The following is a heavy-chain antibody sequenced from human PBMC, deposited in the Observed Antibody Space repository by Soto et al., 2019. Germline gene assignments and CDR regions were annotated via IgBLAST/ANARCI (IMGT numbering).Heavy chain of an antibody. CDR3: ARGGWGISSTPYYDNYYYIDI. D-gene: IGHD3-22*01. CDR2: INHRGSA. V-gene: IGHV4-34*01. CDR1: GGTFSAYY. Sequence: QVQLQQWGAGLVEPSETLSLTCAVHGGTFSAYYWSWIRQAPGKGLEWIGEINHRGSATYSPSLKSRVTISVDTAKDRFSLRLTSLTAADTAVYFCARGGWGISSTPYYDNYYYIDIWGKGTTVTVSS. J-gene: IGHJ6*03.